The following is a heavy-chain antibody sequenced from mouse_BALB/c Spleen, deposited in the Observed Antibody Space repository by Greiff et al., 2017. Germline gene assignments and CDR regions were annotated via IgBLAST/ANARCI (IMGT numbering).Heavy chain of an antibody. CDR2: ISYSGST. CDR3: ASLSSAY. V-gene: IGHV3-2*02. J-gene: IGHJ3*01. CDR1: GYSITSDYA. D-gene: IGHD6-5*01. Sequence: EVQGVESGPGLVKPSQSLSLTCTVTGYSITSDYAWNWIRQFPGNKLEWMGYISYSGSTSYNPSLKSRISITRDTSKNQFILQLNSVTTEDTATYYCASLSSAYWGQGTLVTVSA.